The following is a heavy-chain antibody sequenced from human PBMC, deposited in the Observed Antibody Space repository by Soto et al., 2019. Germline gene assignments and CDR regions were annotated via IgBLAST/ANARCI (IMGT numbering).Heavy chain of an antibody. CDR1: GYTFTSYG. Sequence: QVQLVQSGAEVKKPGASVKVSCKASGYTFTSYGISWVRQAPGQGLEWMGWISAYNGNTNYAQKLQGRVTMTTDTSXSXXYMELRSLRSDDTAVYYCARERESGGTTPYNWFDPWGQGTLVTVSS. CDR2: ISAYNGNT. CDR3: ARERESGGTTPYNWFDP. D-gene: IGHD1-7*01. V-gene: IGHV1-18*01. J-gene: IGHJ5*02.